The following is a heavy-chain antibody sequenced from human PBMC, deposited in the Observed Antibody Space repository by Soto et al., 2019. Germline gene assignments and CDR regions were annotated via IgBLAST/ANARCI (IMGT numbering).Heavy chain of an antibody. Sequence: QVQLVQSGAEVKKPGASVKVSCKASGYTFTSYAMHWVRQAPGQRLEWMGWINAGNGNTKYSQKFQGRCTITRDTSEITAYMELSSLRSEDTAVYYCARSSGYYSVDYWGQGTLVTVSS. CDR3: ARSSGYYSVDY. V-gene: IGHV1-3*01. CDR1: GYTFTSYA. J-gene: IGHJ4*02. CDR2: INAGNGNT. D-gene: IGHD3-22*01.